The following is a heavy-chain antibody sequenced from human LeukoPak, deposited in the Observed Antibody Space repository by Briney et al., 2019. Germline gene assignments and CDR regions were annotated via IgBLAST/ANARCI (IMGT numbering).Heavy chain of an antibody. V-gene: IGHV1-2*02. CDR1: GYTFTGYY. Sequence: ASVKVSCKASGYTFTGYYMHWVRQAPGQGLEWMGWINPNSGGTNYAQKFQGRVTMTRDTSISTAYMELSRLRSDDTAVYYCTRDLVELSFDWLFPTDAFDIWGQGTMVTVSS. D-gene: IGHD3-9*01. J-gene: IGHJ3*02. CDR2: INPNSGGT. CDR3: TRDLVELSFDWLFPTDAFDI.